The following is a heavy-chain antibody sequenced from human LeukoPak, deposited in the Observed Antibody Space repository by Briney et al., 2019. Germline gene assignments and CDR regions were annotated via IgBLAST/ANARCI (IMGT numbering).Heavy chain of an antibody. CDR1: GYTFTSYA. J-gene: IGHJ4*02. Sequence: ASVKVSCKASGYTFTSYAMNWARQAPGQGLEWMGWINTNTGNPTYAQGFTGRFVFSLDTSVSTAYLQISSLKAEDTAVYYCSREQVTATKIFDYWGQGTLVTVSS. V-gene: IGHV7-4-1*02. D-gene: IGHD2-21*02. CDR3: SREQVTATKIFDY. CDR2: INTNTGNP.